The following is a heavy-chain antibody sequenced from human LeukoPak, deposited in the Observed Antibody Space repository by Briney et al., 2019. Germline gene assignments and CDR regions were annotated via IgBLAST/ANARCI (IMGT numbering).Heavy chain of an antibody. Sequence: PGGSLRLSCAASGFTLSSYSMNWVRQAPGKGLEWVSAMTSGGGTYYADAVKGRFTISRDNSKNTVYLQMNSLRAEDTAVYYCAKDLTRSSGGFDYWGQGTLVTVSS. CDR1: GFTLSSYS. J-gene: IGHJ4*02. D-gene: IGHD6-6*01. CDR2: MTSGGGT. CDR3: AKDLTRSSGGFDY. V-gene: IGHV3-23*01.